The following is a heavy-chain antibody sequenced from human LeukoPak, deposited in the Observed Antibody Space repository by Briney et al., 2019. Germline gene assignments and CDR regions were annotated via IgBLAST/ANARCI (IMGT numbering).Heavy chain of an antibody. CDR1: GGSISSSSYY. Sequence: SETLSLTCTVSGGSISSSSYYWGWIRRPPGKGLEWIGSIYYSGSTYYNPSLKSRVTISVDTSKNQFSLKLSSVTAADTAVYYCARRGAVVTKEFDYWGQGTLVTVSS. D-gene: IGHD4-23*01. CDR3: ARRGAVVTKEFDY. J-gene: IGHJ4*02. CDR2: IYYSGST. V-gene: IGHV4-39*01.